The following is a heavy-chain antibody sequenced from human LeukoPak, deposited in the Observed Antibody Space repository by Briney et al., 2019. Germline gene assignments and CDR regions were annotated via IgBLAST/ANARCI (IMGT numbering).Heavy chain of an antibody. J-gene: IGHJ5*01. Sequence: GGSLRLSCQASGFTFYMYAMSWVRQAPGKGLEWVASMCGTAGCTFYPDSVKGRFTISRDNSKNVLYLRMNSPTAEDTAIYYCAKDRPNFHENSGHYYRRDGDSWGQGTLVTVSS. CDR3: AKDRPNFHENSGHYYRRDGDS. CDR1: GFTFYMYA. CDR2: MCGTAGCT. D-gene: IGHD3-22*01. V-gene: IGHV3-23*01.